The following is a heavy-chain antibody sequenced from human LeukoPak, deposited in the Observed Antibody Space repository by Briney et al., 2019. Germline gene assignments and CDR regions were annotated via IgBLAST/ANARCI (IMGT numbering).Heavy chain of an antibody. CDR3: ARGRPHGNDY. V-gene: IGHV3-23*01. Sequence: GGSLRLPCAASGFTFSDYTMNWVRQAPGKGLEWVSALTRTGTTFYADSVKGRFTISRDNSKNTLYLQMNSLRVEDTAVYYCARGRPHGNDYWGQGTLVTVSS. CDR2: LTRTGTT. J-gene: IGHJ4*02. CDR1: GFTFSDYT. D-gene: IGHD4-23*01.